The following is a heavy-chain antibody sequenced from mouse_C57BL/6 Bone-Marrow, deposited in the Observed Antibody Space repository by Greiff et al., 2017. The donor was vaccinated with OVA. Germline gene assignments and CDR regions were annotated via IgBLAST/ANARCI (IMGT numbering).Heavy chain of an antibody. CDR3: ARGGLWSLGYAMDY. CDR1: GYTFTSYW. Sequence: QVQLQQPGAELVKPGASVKLSCKASGYTFTSYWMHWVKQRPGQGLEWIGMIHPNSGSTNYNEKFKSKATLTVDKSSSTAYMQLSSLTSEDSAVYYCARGGLWSLGYAMDYWGQGTSVTVSS. CDR2: IHPNSGST. V-gene: IGHV1-64*01. J-gene: IGHJ4*01. D-gene: IGHD1-1*02.